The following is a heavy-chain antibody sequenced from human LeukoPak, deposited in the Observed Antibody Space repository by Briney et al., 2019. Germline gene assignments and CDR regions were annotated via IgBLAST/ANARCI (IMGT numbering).Heavy chain of an antibody. CDR3: ARVAAAGNYYFDY. Sequence: PSETLSLTCSVSGGSISSSSYFWGWIRQPPGKGLEWIASVHHSGSTYYNPSLKSRVTISVDTSKNQFSLKLSSVTAADTAVYFCARVAAAGNYYFDYWGQGTLVTVSS. CDR1: GGSISSSSYF. CDR2: VHHSGST. J-gene: IGHJ4*02. V-gene: IGHV4-39*07. D-gene: IGHD6-13*01.